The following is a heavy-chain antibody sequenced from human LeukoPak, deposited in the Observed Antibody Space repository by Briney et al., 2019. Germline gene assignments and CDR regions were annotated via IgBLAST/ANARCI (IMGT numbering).Heavy chain of an antibody. CDR2: IQQDGSEK. Sequence: PGGSLRLSCVASGFTFSNYWMSWVRQAPGKGLEWVANIQQDGSEKYYVDSVKGRFTISRDNAKNSLYLQMNSLRAEDTAVYYCAKVSGVGATYFDYWGQGTLVTVSS. CDR3: AKVSGVGATYFDY. CDR1: GFTFSNYW. V-gene: IGHV3-7*03. D-gene: IGHD1-26*01. J-gene: IGHJ4*02.